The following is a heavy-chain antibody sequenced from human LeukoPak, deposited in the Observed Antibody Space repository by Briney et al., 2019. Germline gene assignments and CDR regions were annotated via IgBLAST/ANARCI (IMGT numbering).Heavy chain of an antibody. D-gene: IGHD4-17*01. CDR2: IYYSGST. Sequence: PSETLSLTCTVSGGSISSGDYYWSWIRQPPGKGLEWIGYIYYSGSTYNNPSLKSRVTISVDTSKNQFSLKLSSVTAADTAVYYCASQPDYGDYVYFDYWGQGTLVTVSS. CDR3: ASQPDYGDYVYFDY. V-gene: IGHV4-30-4*01. CDR1: GGSISSGDYY. J-gene: IGHJ4*02.